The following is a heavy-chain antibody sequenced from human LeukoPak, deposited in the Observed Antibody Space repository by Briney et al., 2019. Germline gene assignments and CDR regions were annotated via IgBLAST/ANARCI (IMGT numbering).Heavy chain of an antibody. D-gene: IGHD3-22*01. J-gene: IGHJ3*02. Sequence: ASVKVSCKASGYTFTIYGISWVRQAPGQGLEWMGLISAYNGNTNYTQKLQGSVTMTTDTSTNTAYMEQSSLRSDDTAGYYCSRGGDYYDSSGYYDDAFDIWGQGTVVTVSS. CDR1: GYTFTIYG. CDR3: SRGGDYYDSSGYYDDAFDI. CDR2: ISAYNGNT. V-gene: IGHV1-18*01.